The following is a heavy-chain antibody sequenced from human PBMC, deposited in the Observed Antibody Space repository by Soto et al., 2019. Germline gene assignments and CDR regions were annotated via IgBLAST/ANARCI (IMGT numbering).Heavy chain of an antibody. CDR3: ATVAEWELRDFDY. CDR2: ISYDGSNK. J-gene: IGHJ4*02. D-gene: IGHD1-26*01. V-gene: IGHV3-30-3*01. Sequence: QVQLVASGGAVVQPGRSLRLACAASGFTFSSYAMHWVRQAPGKGLEWVAVISYDGSNKYYADSVKGRFTISRDNSKNTLYLQKNSLRAEDTAVYYCATVAEWELRDFDYWGQGTMVTVSS. CDR1: GFTFSSYA.